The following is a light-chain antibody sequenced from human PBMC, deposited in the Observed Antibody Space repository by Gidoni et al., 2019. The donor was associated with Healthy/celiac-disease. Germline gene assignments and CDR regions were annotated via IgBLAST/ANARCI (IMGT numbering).Light chain of an antibody. V-gene: IGKV3-11*01. Sequence: EMVLTQSPATLSFSQGERATLSCRASQSVSSYLAWYQQKPGQAPRLLIYDASSRATGIPARFSGSGSGTDFTLTISSLEPEDFAVYYCQQRNSWPLTFGGGTKVEIK. CDR2: DAS. CDR1: QSVSSY. J-gene: IGKJ4*01. CDR3: QQRNSWPLT.